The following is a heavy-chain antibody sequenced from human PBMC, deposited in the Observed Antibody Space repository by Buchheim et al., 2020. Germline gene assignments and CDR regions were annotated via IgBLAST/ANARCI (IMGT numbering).Heavy chain of an antibody. Sequence: QEQLVESGGGVVQPGRSLRLSCAASGFTFSSYGMHWVRQAPGKGLEWVAVISYDGSNKYYADSVKGRFTISRDNSKNTLYLQMNSLRAEDTAVYYCAKVSYDSSGYVDYWGQGTL. CDR1: GFTFSSYG. D-gene: IGHD3-22*01. J-gene: IGHJ4*02. CDR3: AKVSYDSSGYVDY. CDR2: ISYDGSNK. V-gene: IGHV3-30*18.